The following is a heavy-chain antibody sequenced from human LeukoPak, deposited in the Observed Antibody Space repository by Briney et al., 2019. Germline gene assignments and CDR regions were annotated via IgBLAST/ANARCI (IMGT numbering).Heavy chain of an antibody. CDR3: ARSPGVVAATPDY. D-gene: IGHD2-15*01. V-gene: IGHV4-38-2*02. Sequence: TSETLSLTCTVSGYSISSGYYWGWIRQPPGKGLEWIGSIYYSGSTYYNPSLKSRVTISVDTSKNQFSLKLSSVTAADTAVYYCARSPGVVAATPDYWGQGTLVTVSS. J-gene: IGHJ4*02. CDR1: GYSISSGYY. CDR2: IYYSGST.